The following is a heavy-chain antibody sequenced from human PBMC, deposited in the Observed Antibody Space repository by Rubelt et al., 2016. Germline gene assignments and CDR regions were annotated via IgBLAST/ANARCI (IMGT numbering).Heavy chain of an antibody. Sequence: EVQLVEFGGGLVKPGGSLRLSCAGSGFTFSDAWMSWVRQAAGKGLEWVSSISSSSSYIYYADSVKGRFTISRDNSKNTLYLQMNSLRAEDTAVDSCALKGGSWSYWGAFDYWGQGILVTVSS. CDR3: ALKGGSWSYWGAFDY. V-gene: IGHV3-21*02. J-gene: IGHJ4*02. CDR1: GFTFSDAW. D-gene: IGHD3-10*01. CDR2: ISSSSSYI.